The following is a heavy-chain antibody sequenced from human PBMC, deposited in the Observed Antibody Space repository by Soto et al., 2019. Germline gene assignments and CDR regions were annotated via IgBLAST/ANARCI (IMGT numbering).Heavy chain of an antibody. J-gene: IGHJ5*02. CDR3: ATGRSEVVPGAMDT. V-gene: IGHV4-4*07. Sequence: SETLSLTCTVSGDSFSNYYCNWVRKSAGKGLEWIGRIYPAGSTTYNPSLKSRLTMSVDTSKNQFSLRLTSMTAADTAVYYCATGRSEVVPGAMDTWGQGTLVTVSS. CDR1: GDSFSNYY. D-gene: IGHD2-2*01. CDR2: IYPAGST.